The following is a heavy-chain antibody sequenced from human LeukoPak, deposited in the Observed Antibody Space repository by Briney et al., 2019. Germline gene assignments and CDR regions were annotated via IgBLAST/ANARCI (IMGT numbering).Heavy chain of an antibody. J-gene: IGHJ4*02. Sequence: PGGSLRLPCAASGFTFSSSAMSWVRQAPGKGLEWVSAISDGGSTIYYADSVKGRFTISRDNSKNTLFLQMNSLRAGDTAVYYCAKGYVTYGYFDCWGQGTLVTVSS. V-gene: IGHV3-23*01. CDR2: ISDGGSTI. CDR1: GFTFSSSA. D-gene: IGHD5-12*01. CDR3: AKGYVTYGYFDC.